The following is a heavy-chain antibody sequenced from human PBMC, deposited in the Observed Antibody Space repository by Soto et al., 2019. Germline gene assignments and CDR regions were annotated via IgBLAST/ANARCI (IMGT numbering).Heavy chain of an antibody. V-gene: IGHV3-30*18. Sequence: GGSLRLSCAASGFTFSSYGMHWVRQAPGKGLEWVAVISYDGSNKYYADSVKGRFTISRDNSKNTLYLQMNSLRAEDTAVYYCAKDGVVDIVATPGFYYYYYMDVWGKGTTVTVSS. CDR1: GFTFSSYG. CDR2: ISYDGSNK. CDR3: AKDGVVDIVATPGFYYYYYMDV. J-gene: IGHJ6*03. D-gene: IGHD5-12*01.